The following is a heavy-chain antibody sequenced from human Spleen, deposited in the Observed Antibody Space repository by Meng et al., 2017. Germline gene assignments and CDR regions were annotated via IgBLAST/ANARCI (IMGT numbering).Heavy chain of an antibody. V-gene: IGHV4-34*01. CDR3: ARGPTTMAHDFDY. J-gene: IGHJ4*02. D-gene: IGHD4-11*01. CDR2: INHSGST. CDR1: GGSFSDYY. Sequence: VQLHQWGEGWLKPSETLSFTCVVSGGSFSDYYCSCIRQPPGKGLEWIGEINHSGSTNYNPSLESRATISVDTSQNNLSLKLSSVTAADSAVYYCARGPTTMAHDFDYWGQGTLVTVSS.